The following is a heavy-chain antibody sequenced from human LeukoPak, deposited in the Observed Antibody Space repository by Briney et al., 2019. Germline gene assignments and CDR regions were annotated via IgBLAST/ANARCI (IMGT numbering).Heavy chain of an antibody. D-gene: IGHD3-22*01. V-gene: IGHV4-59*01. CDR1: GGSIRSYY. CDR3: ARGGGGYYYDSKKPFNWFDP. CDR2: IYYSRST. Sequence: SETLSLTCTVSGGSIRSYYWSWIRQPPGKGLEWIGYIYYSRSTNYNPSLKSRVTISVDTSKNQFSLKLSSVTAADTAVYYCARGGGGYYYDSKKPFNWFDPWGQGTLVTVSS. J-gene: IGHJ5*02.